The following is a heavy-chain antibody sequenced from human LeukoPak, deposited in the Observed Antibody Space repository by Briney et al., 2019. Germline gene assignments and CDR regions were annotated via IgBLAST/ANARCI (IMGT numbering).Heavy chain of an antibody. CDR3: ARRFDH. Sequence: GGSPRLSCAASGFTFSSYEMNWVRQAPGKGLEWVSYITGSGDTIYYADSVKGRFTISRDTAKNSLYLQMNSLRAEDTAVYYCARRFDHWGQGTLVTVSS. CDR1: GFTFSSYE. CDR2: ITGSGDTI. J-gene: IGHJ4*02. V-gene: IGHV3-48*03.